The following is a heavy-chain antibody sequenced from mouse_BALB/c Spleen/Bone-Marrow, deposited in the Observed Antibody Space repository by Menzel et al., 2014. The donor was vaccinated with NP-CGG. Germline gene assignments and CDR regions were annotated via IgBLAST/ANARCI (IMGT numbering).Heavy chain of an antibody. D-gene: IGHD1-1*01. CDR1: GFTFSSFG. Sequence: EVHLVESGGGLVQPGGSRKLSCAASGFTFSSFGMHWVRQAPEKGLEWVAYISSGSSTVYYADKVMGRFTISRDNPKNTLSLQMTRLRSEDTAMYYCARSGSSSGYFDYWGQGTTLTVSS. J-gene: IGHJ2*01. V-gene: IGHV5-17*02. CDR3: ARSGSSSGYFDY. CDR2: ISSGSSTV.